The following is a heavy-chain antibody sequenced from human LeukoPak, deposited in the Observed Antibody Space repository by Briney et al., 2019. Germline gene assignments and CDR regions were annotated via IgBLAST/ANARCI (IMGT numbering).Heavy chain of an antibody. Sequence: SGGSLRLSCAASGFTFSSYSMNWVRQAPGKGLEWVSSISSSSSYTYFADSVKGRFTISRDNSKNTLYLQMNSLRAEDTAVYYCAKGPWLAYPYYFDYWAQETRVTVPS. CDR2: ISSSSSYT. V-gene: IGHV3-21*04. CDR1: GFTFSSYS. CDR3: AKGPWLAYPYYFDY. J-gene: IGHJ4*02. D-gene: IGHD6-19*01.